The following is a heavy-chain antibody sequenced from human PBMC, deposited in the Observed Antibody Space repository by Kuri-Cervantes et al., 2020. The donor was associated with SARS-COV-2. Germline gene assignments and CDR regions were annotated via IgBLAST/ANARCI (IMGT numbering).Heavy chain of an antibody. CDR2: ISYDGSNK. V-gene: IGHV3-30-3*01. D-gene: IGHD2-21*01. Sequence: GESLKISCAASGFTFSSYAMHWVRQAPGKGLEWVAVISYDGSNKYYADSVKGRFTISRDNSKNTLYLQMNSLRAEDTAVYYCAELASHSGFYYYYGMDVWGQGTTVTVSS. CDR1: GFTFSSYA. J-gene: IGHJ6*02. CDR3: AELASHSGFYYYYGMDV.